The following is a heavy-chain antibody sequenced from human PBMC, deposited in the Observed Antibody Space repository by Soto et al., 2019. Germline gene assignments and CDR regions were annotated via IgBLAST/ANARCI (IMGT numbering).Heavy chain of an antibody. D-gene: IGHD3-9*01. CDR2: IYPGDSDT. Sequence: SKGSGYSFTSYWIGCVRQMPGKGLEWMGIIYPGDSDTRYSPSFQGQVTISADKSIRTAYLQWSSLKASDTAMYYCASLLTILYWGQGTLVTVSS. CDR1: GYSFTSYW. V-gene: IGHV5-51*01. J-gene: IGHJ4*02. CDR3: ASLLTILY.